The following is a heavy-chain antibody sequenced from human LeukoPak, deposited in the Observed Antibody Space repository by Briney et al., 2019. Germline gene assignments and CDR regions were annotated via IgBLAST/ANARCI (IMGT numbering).Heavy chain of an antibody. CDR2: MNPNSGNT. CDR1: GYTFTSYG. J-gene: IGHJ4*02. Sequence: ASVKVSCKASGYTFTSYGISWVRQAPGQGLEWMGWMNPNSGNTGYAQKFQGRVTMTRNNSISTAYMELSSLRSEDTAVYYCAREGFDYVWGSYRFSDYWGQGTLVTVSS. V-gene: IGHV1-8*02. CDR3: AREGFDYVWGSYRFSDY. D-gene: IGHD3-16*02.